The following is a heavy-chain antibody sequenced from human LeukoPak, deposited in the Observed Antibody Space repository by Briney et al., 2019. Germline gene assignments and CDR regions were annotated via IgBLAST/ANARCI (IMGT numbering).Heavy chain of an antibody. CDR1: GGSIRSSNNY. CDR3: ARDRYYYDSSSYYDWFDP. D-gene: IGHD3-22*01. CDR2: IHYSGST. V-gene: IGHV4-39*07. J-gene: IGHJ5*02. Sequence: SETLSLTCTVSGGSIRSSNNYWGWIRQPPGTGLEWIGGIHYSGSTYYYPSLKSRVTISVDTSKNQFSLKLSSVTAADTAVYYCARDRYYYDSSSYYDWFDPWGQGTLVTVSS.